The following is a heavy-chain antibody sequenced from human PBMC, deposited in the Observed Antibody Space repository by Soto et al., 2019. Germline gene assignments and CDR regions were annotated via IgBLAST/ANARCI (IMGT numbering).Heavy chain of an antibody. D-gene: IGHD3-16*01. J-gene: IGHJ6*02. V-gene: IGHV4-30-4*01. CDR2: IYHSGSR. Sequence: SETLSLTCTVSGGSISSGDSYWSWIRQSPGKGLEWIGYIYHSGSRYYKPSLASRVTISVDTSKNQFSLKLNSVTAADTAVYYCAREGAASHSYYYGTDVWGQGTTVIVYS. CDR3: AREGAASHSYYYGTDV. CDR1: GGSISSGDSY.